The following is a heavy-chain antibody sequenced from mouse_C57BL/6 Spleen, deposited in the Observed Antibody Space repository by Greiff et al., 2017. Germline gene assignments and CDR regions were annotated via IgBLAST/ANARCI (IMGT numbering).Heavy chain of an antibody. CDR2: INPSTGGT. J-gene: IGHJ3*01. V-gene: IGHV1-42*01. Sequence: VQLKQSGPELVKPGASVKISCKASGYSFTGYYMNWVKQSPEKSLEWIGEINPSTGGTTYNQKFKAKATLTVDKSSSTAYMQLKSLTSEDSAVYYCARSYYSNSAWFAYWGQGTLVTVSA. D-gene: IGHD2-5*01. CDR3: ARSYYSNSAWFAY. CDR1: GYSFTGYY.